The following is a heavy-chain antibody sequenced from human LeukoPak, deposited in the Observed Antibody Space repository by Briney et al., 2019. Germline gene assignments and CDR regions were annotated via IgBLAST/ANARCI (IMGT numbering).Heavy chain of an antibody. J-gene: IGHJ4*02. CDR3: ARRDTVTNLFDY. CDR2: MYYSGST. V-gene: IGHV4-38-2*01. CDR1: GFTFSNHGM. D-gene: IGHD4-17*01. Sequence: GSLRLSCAASGFTFSNHGMNWVRQAPGKGLEWIGSMYYSGSTYYNPSLKSRVTISIDTSKNHFSLRMSSVTAGDTAVYYCARRDTVTNLFDYWGQGTLVTVSS.